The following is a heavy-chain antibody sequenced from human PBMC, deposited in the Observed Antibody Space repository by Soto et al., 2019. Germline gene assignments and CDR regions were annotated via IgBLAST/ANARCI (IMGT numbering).Heavy chain of an antibody. J-gene: IGHJ4*02. CDR3: AILSSHEDHSGFDDY. V-gene: IGHV5-51*01. Sequence: GKSLKISCKGSGYSFTSYWIGWVRQMPGKGPEWMGIIYPGDSDTRYSPSFQGQVTISADKSISTAYLQWSSLKASDTAMYYCAILSSHEDHSGFDDYSSQRTLDIVSS. CDR2: IYPGDSDT. D-gene: IGHD3-22*01. CDR1: GYSFTSYW.